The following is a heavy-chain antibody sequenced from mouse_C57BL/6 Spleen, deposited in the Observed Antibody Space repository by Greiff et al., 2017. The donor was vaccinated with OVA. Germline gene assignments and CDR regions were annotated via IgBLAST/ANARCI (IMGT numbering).Heavy chain of an antibody. CDR2: ISYDGSN. D-gene: IGHD2-4*01. CDR1: GYSITSGYY. Sequence: EVKLQESGPGLVKPSQSLSLTCSVTGYSITSGYYWNWIRQFPGNKLEWMGYISYDGSNNYNPSLKNRISITRDTSKNQFFLKLNSVTTEDTATYYCAREDGYDYDYYAMDYWGQGTSVTVSS. J-gene: IGHJ4*01. V-gene: IGHV3-6*01. CDR3: AREDGYDYDYYAMDY.